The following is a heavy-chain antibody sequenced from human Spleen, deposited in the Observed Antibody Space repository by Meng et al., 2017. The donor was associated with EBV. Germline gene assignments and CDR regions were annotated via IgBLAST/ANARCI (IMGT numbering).Heavy chain of an antibody. CDR2: INLSGST. J-gene: IGHJ4*02. D-gene: IGHD6-13*01. CDR1: GGSFSGYY. V-gene: IGHV4-34*01. CDR3: ARGKASAAGNDY. Sequence: QVQLQQWGAGLLKPSGTLSLTCAVYGGSFSGYYWSWIRQHPGKGLEWIGEINLSGSTNYNPSLKSRITISVDTSNNQFSLKLSSVTAADTAVYYCARGKASAAGNDYWGQGTLVTVSS.